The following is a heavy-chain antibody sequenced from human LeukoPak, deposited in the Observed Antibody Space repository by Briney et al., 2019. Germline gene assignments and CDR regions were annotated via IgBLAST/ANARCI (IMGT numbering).Heavy chain of an antibody. CDR2: ISYDGSNK. CDR3: AKDFLPHISMVRGVTTLFDF. D-gene: IGHD3-10*01. V-gene: IGHV3-30*18. Sequence: GRSLRLSCAASGFTFSSYGMHWVRQAPGKGLEWVIGISYDGSNKYYADSVKGRFTISRDNYKNTLYLQMNSLRAEDTAVYYCAKDFLPHISMVRGVTTLFDFWGQGTLVTVSS. J-gene: IGHJ4*02. CDR1: GFTFSSYG.